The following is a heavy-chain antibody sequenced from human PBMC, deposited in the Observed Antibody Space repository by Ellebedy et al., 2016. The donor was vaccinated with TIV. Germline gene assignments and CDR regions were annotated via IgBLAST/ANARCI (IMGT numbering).Heavy chain of an antibody. J-gene: IGHJ1*01. V-gene: IGHV3-74*01. CDR3: AREAGTSGWYSGFQH. Sequence: GGSLRLSCAASGFTFSSYWMHWVRQAPGKGLVWVSRISRDGSNTYYADSVKGRFTISRNDSKNTLYLQMNSLRAEDTAIYYCAREAGTSGWYSGFQHWGQGTLVTVSS. CDR2: ISRDGSNT. D-gene: IGHD6-19*01. CDR1: GFTFSSYW.